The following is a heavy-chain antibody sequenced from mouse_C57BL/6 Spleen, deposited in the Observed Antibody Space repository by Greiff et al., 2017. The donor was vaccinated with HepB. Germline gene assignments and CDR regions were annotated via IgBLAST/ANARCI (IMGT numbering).Heavy chain of an antibody. CDR2: IWSGGST. Sequence: VQLQQSGPGLVQPSQRLSITCTVSGFSLTSYGVHWVRQPPGKGLEWLGVIWSGGSTDYNAAFISRLSISKDNSKSQVFFKMNSLQADDTAIYYCAKAYDYDDGYAMDYWGQGTSVTVSS. V-gene: IGHV2-4*01. CDR1: GFSLTSYG. J-gene: IGHJ4*01. D-gene: IGHD2-4*01. CDR3: AKAYDYDDGYAMDY.